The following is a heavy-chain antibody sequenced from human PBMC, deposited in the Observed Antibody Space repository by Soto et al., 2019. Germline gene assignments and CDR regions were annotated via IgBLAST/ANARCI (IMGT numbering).Heavy chain of an antibody. Sequence: QVQLVQSGAEVKKPGSSVKVSCKASGGTFSSHGFNWVRQAPGQGLEWIGGSIPLFCITNHTQKFQDRITITADASTTSASTELMGLRSHGTAAYYCAGDRAYGLVNWGQGTLVTVSS. CDR1: GGTFSSHG. CDR2: SIPLFCIT. D-gene: IGHD2-21*01. V-gene: IGHV1-69*12. CDR3: AGDRAYGLVN. J-gene: IGHJ4*02.